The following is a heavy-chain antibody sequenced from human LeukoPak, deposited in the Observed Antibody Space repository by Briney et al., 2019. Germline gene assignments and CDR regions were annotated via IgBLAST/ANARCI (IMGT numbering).Heavy chain of an antibody. CDR2: INPNSGGT. Sequence: ASVKVSCKASGYTFTGYYMHWVRQAPGQGLEWMGWINPNSGGTNYAQKFQGWVTMTRDTSISTAYMELSRLRSDDTAVYYCARVQYYYDSSGPYDYWGQGTLVTVSS. CDR1: GYTFTGYY. V-gene: IGHV1-2*04. J-gene: IGHJ4*02. CDR3: ARVQYYYDSSGPYDY. D-gene: IGHD3-22*01.